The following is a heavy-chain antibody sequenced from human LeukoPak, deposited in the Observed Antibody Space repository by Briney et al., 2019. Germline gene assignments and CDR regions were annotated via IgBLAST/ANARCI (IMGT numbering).Heavy chain of an antibody. D-gene: IGHD6-13*01. J-gene: IGHJ6*02. CDR1: GFTVSSNY. V-gene: IGHV3-53*01. Sequence: GGSLRPSCAASGFTVSSNYMSWVRQAPGKGLEGVSVIYSGGSTYYADSVKGRFTISRDNSKNTLYLQMNSLRVEDTAVYYCAIDIRYSSSSALYYYYGMDVWGQGTTVTVSS. CDR2: IYSGGST. CDR3: AIDIRYSSSSALYYYYGMDV.